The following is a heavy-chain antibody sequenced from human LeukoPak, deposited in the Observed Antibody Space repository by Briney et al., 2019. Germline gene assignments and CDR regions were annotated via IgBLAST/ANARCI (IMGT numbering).Heavy chain of an antibody. Sequence: PGGSLRLSCAASGFTFSSYAMSWVRQAPGKGLEWVSGIRGSGGTTYYADSVTGRFTISRDNSKNTVYLQMSSLRAEDTAVYYCAKTVYYYDSRNSYYFDSWGQGALVTVSS. CDR2: IRGSGGTT. D-gene: IGHD3-22*01. J-gene: IGHJ4*02. V-gene: IGHV3-23*01. CDR3: AKTVYYYDSRNSYYFDS. CDR1: GFTFSSYA.